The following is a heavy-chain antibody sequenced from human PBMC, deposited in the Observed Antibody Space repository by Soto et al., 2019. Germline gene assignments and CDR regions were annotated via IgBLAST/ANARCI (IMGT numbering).Heavy chain of an antibody. CDR1: GFTFSSHN. CDR2: ISYDGSEK. J-gene: IGHJ5*02. CDR3: AKEMTSLPDWFDP. Sequence: GGSLRLSCAASGFTFSSHNMHWVRQAPGKGLEWLAVISYDGSEKYFSDSVKGRFTISRDNSKNTLYLQMNSLRAEDTAVYYCAKEMTSLPDWFDPWGQGTLVTVSS. V-gene: IGHV3-30*18.